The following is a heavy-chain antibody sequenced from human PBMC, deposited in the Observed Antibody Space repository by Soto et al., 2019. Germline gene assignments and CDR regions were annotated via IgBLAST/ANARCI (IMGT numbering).Heavy chain of an antibody. CDR2: IYYTGDT. CDR1: GASITSSY. Sequence: PSETLSPTCTVSGASITSSYWTWFRQPPGQGLESIGYIYYTGDTNTNPSLKSRVTISIDTSKNHFSLKLSPVTAADTAVYYCARYARTPDFWGQGTLVTVSS. V-gene: IGHV4-59*01. J-gene: IGHJ4*02. D-gene: IGHD2-2*01. CDR3: ARYARTPDF.